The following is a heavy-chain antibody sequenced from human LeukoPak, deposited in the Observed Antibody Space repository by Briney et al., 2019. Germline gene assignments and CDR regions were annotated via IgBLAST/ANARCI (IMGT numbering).Heavy chain of an antibody. D-gene: IGHD2-2*01. V-gene: IGHV4-30-4*01. J-gene: IGHJ4*02. CDR3: ARGSNPLAFLFDY. CDR2: IYYSGST. CDR1: GGSISSGDYY. Sequence: SETLSLTCTVSGGSISSGDYYWSWIRQPPGKGLEWIGYIYYSGSTYYNPSLKSRVTISVDTSKNQFSLKLSSVTAADTAVYYCARGSNPLAFLFDYWGQGTLVTVSS.